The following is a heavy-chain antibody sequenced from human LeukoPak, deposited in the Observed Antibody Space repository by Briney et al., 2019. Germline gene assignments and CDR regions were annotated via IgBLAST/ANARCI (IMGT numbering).Heavy chain of an antibody. Sequence: SETLSLTCTVSGGSITTYYWSWIRQPPGKGLGWIGYIYYTGNTKYNPSLKSRVTIAVDTSKNQFSLKLSSVTAADTAVYYCARHAGTDSSSWYYFDYWGQGTLVTVSS. V-gene: IGHV4-59*08. CDR3: ARHAGTDSSSWYYFDY. D-gene: IGHD6-13*01. CDR1: GGSITTYY. J-gene: IGHJ4*02. CDR2: IYYTGNT.